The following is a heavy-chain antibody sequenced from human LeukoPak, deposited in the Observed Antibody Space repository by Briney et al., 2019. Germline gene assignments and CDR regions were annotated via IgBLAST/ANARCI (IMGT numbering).Heavy chain of an antibody. Sequence: GGSLRLSCAASGFTFSHYGMHWVRQAPGTGLEWVAVIRSDASDKYYANSVKGRFTISRDNSKNSLYLQMNSLRAEEKAVYYCAKDAQRGFDYSNSLDYWGKGTRVTVS. V-gene: IGHV3-30*02. CDR3: AKDAQRGFDYSNSLDY. CDR1: GFTFSHYG. CDR2: IRSDASDK. J-gene: IGHJ4*02. D-gene: IGHD4-11*01.